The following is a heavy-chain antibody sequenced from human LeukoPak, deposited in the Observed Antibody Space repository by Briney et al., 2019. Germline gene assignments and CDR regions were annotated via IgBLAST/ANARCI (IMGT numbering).Heavy chain of an antibody. V-gene: IGHV3-64*01. CDR2: ISTNGDST. CDR1: GFTFSTYA. J-gene: IGHJ4*02. CDR3: ARGGGYSYGSFDY. Sequence: GGSLRLSCAASGFTFSTYAMHWVRQAPGKGLEYVSAISTNGDSTYYANSVKGRFTISRDNSKNTLYLQMGSLRAEDMAVYYCARGGGYSYGSFDYWGQGTLVTVSS. D-gene: IGHD5-18*01.